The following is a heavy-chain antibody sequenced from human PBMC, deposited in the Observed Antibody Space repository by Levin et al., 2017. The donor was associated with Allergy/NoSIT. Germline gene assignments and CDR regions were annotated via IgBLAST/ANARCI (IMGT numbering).Heavy chain of an antibody. CDR3: ARQLGAADDDYYYGMDG. J-gene: IGHJ6*02. V-gene: IGHV5-51*01. D-gene: IGHD6-13*01. CDR2: IYPGDSDT. CDR1: GYSFTSYW. Sequence: GESLKISCKGSGYSFTSYWIGWVRQMPGKGLEWLGIIYPGDSDTRYSPSFQGQVTISADKSISTAYLQWSSLKASDTAMYYCARQLGAADDDYYYGMDGWGQGTTVTVSS.